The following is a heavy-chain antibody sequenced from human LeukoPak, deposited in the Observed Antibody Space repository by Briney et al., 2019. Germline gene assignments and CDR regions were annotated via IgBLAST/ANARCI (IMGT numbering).Heavy chain of an antibody. V-gene: IGHV4-4*02. CDR2: ISHSGNT. J-gene: IGHJ4*02. CDR3: ASWGPMVRGVRRDY. CDR1: GDSISSDNW. Sequence: SGTLSLTCVVSGDSISSDNWWTWVRQPPGKGLEWIGEISHSGNTNYNPSLKSRVTISVDKSKNQFSLNLTSVTAADTAVYYCASWGPMVRGVRRDYWGQGTLVTVSS. D-gene: IGHD3-10*01.